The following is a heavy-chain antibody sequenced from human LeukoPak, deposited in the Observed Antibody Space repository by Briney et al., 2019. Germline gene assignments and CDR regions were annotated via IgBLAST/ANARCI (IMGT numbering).Heavy chain of an antibody. CDR1: GFTFRNYA. D-gene: IGHD3-22*01. Sequence: PGGSLRLSCAASGFTFRNYAMSWVRQAPGKGLEWVSGIGGSGGSTYYADSVKGRFTISRDNSKNTLYLQMNSLRAEDTAVYYCAKASMIVVVSSFDYWGQGTLVTVSS. V-gene: IGHV3-23*01. CDR3: AKASMIVVVSSFDY. CDR2: IGGSGGST. J-gene: IGHJ4*02.